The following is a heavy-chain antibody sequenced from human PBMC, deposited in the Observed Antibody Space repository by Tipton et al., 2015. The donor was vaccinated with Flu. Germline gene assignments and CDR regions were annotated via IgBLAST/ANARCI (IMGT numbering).Heavy chain of an antibody. CDR3: ARDPHIAVAAPY. V-gene: IGHV3-21*01. Sequence: SLRLSCVASGFSFSSYSMKWVRQAPGKGLEWVSSIRSTSNYIYYADSVKGRYTISRDNAKNSLYLQMDSLRAEDTALYFCARDPHIAVAAPYWGQGTLVIVSS. D-gene: IGHD6-13*01. J-gene: IGHJ4*02. CDR2: IRSTSNYI. CDR1: GFSFSSYS.